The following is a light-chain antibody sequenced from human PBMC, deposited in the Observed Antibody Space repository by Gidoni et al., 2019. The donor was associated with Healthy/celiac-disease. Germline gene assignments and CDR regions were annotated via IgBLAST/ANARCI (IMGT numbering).Light chain of an antibody. CDR1: QDISNY. V-gene: IGKV1-33*01. CDR2: DAS. CDR3: QQYDNLPLT. Sequence: DIHLASSPSSLSASVGDRVTITCQASQDISNYLIWYQQKPGKAPKLLIYDASNLETGVPSRFSGSGSGTDFTFTISSLQPEDIATYYCQQYDNLPLTFGGXTKVEIK. J-gene: IGKJ4*01.